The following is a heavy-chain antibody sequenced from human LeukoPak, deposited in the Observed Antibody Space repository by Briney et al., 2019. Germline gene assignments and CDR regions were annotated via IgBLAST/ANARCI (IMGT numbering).Heavy chain of an antibody. Sequence: SETLSLTCAVYGGSLSGYNWNWIRQPPGKGLEWIGEISHSGTSNYNPALKSRVTMSVDPSKNQISLNLISVTAADTAVYYCARGSPKLDSWGRGTLVSVSS. CDR3: ARGSPKLDS. CDR1: GGSLSGYN. V-gene: IGHV4-34*01. CDR2: ISHSGTS. J-gene: IGHJ5*01.